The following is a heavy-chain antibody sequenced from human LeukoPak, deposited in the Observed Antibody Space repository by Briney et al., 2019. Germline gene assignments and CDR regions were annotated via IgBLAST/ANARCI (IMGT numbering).Heavy chain of an antibody. CDR2: IYYSGNT. J-gene: IGHJ6*03. Sequence: PSETLSLTCTVSGVSISSSNSYWGWIRQPPGKGLEWIGSIYYSGNTYYNASLKSQVSISIDTSKNQFSLKLSSVTAADTAVYYCARGANYYDSGGYWSYDYYYMDVWGKGTTVTVSS. CDR3: ARGANYYDSGGYWSYDYYYMDV. V-gene: IGHV4-39*07. D-gene: IGHD3-22*01. CDR1: GVSISSSNSY.